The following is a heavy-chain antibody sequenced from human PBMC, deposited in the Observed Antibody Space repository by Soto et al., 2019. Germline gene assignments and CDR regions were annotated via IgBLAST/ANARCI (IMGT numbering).Heavy chain of an antibody. D-gene: IGHD2-8*01. J-gene: IGHJ3*02. CDR1: GGTFSSYA. CDR3: ARSPHPKYCTNGVCGRAPFDI. CDR2: IIPIFGTA. Sequence: ASVKGSCKAAGGTFSSYAISWGRQAPGQGLEWMGGIIPIFGTANYAQKFQGRVTITADESTSTAYMELSSLRSEDTAVYYCARSPHPKYCTNGVCGRAPFDIWGQGTMVTVSS. V-gene: IGHV1-69*13.